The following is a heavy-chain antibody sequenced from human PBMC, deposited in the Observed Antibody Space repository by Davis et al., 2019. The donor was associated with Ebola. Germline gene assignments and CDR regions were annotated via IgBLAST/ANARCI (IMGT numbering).Heavy chain of an antibody. CDR1: GFTFSSYA. D-gene: IGHD3-9*01. CDR2: ISYDGSNK. Sequence: GGSLRLSCAASGFTFSSYAMHWVRQAPGKGLEWVAVISYDGSNKYYADSVKGRFTISRENSKNTLYLQMNSLRAEDTAVYYCARDTIFYFDYWGQGTLVTVSS. CDR3: ARDTIFYFDY. V-gene: IGHV3-30-3*01. J-gene: IGHJ4*02.